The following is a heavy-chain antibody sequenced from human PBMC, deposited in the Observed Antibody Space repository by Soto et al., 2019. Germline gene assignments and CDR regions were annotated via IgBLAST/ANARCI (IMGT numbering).Heavy chain of an antibody. CDR2: ISSSSSTI. J-gene: IGHJ6*02. Sequence: EVQLVESGGGLVQPGGSLRLSCAASGFTFSSYSMNWVRQSPGKGLEWVSYISSSSSTIYYADSVKGRFTISRDNAKNSLNLQMISVRDEDTAVYYCARVGGPAAFVGATHYYYYYGMDVWGQGTTVTVSS. CDR3: ARVGGPAAFVGATHYYYYYGMDV. V-gene: IGHV3-48*02. D-gene: IGHD1-26*01. CDR1: GFTFSSYS.